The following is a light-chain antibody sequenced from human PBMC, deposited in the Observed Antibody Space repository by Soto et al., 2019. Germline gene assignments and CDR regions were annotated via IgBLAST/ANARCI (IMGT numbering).Light chain of an antibody. Sequence: EIVLTQSPGTLSLSPGERATLSCRASQSVARSYLAWYQQKPGQAPRLLIYGASTRATGIPDRFSGSGSGTDFTLTISRLEPEDFAVYYCQQYGSSETFGQGTKLEIK. CDR1: QSVARSY. CDR2: GAS. V-gene: IGKV3-20*01. CDR3: QQYGSSET. J-gene: IGKJ2*01.